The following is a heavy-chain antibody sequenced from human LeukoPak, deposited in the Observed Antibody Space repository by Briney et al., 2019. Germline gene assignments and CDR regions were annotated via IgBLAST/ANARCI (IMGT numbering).Heavy chain of an antibody. V-gene: IGHV4-4*07. CDR3: ARDSYSSSWYRFDP. Sequence: SETLSLTCTVSGGSISSYYWSWIRQPAGKGLEWIGRIYTSGSTNYNPSLKSRVTMSVDTSKNQFSLKLSSVTAADTAVYYCARDSYSSSWYRFDPWGQGTLVTASS. CDR1: GGSISSYY. J-gene: IGHJ5*02. D-gene: IGHD6-13*01. CDR2: IYTSGST.